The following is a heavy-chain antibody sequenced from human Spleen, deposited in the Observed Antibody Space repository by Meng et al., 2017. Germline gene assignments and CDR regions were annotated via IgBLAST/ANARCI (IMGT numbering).Heavy chain of an antibody. D-gene: IGHD3-10*01. Sequence: ASVKVSCKASGYTFTSYGISWVRQAPGQGLEWMGWISAYNGNTNYAQKLQGRVTMTTDTSTSTAYMELRSLRSDDTAVYYCARDRLSFGELSRLEYYYYSMDVWGQGTTVTVSS. CDR3: ARDRLSFGELSRLEYYYYSMDV. J-gene: IGHJ6*02. CDR2: ISAYNGNT. CDR1: GYTFTSYG. V-gene: IGHV1-18*01.